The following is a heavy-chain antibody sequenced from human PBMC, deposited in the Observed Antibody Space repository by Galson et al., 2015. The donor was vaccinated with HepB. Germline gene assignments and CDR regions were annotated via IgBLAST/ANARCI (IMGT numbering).Heavy chain of an antibody. Sequence: TLSLTCTVSGGSIRSGGYHWSWIRQHPGKGLEWIGYISYSGSTYYNPSLKSRVSISVDTSKNQFSLNLSSVTAADTAVYYCARGLRYYDFWSGYPPPWPFWPEVDYWGQGTLVTVSS. CDR3: ARGLRYYDFWSGYPPPWPFWPEVDY. CDR1: GGSIRSGGYH. J-gene: IGHJ4*02. V-gene: IGHV4-31*03. CDR2: ISYSGST. D-gene: IGHD3-3*01.